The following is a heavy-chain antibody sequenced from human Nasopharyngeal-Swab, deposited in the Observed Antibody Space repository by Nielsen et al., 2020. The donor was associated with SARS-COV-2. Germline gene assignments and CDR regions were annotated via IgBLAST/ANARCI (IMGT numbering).Heavy chain of an antibody. Sequence: GESLKISCAASGFTFSSYAMSWVRQAPGKGPEWVSAISGSGGSTYYADSVKGRFTISRDNSKNTLYLQMNSLRAEDTAVYYCAKDYGDYGIYWYFDLWGRGTLVTVSS. V-gene: IGHV3-23*01. D-gene: IGHD4-17*01. CDR2: ISGSGGST. CDR1: GFTFSSYA. CDR3: AKDYGDYGIYWYFDL. J-gene: IGHJ2*01.